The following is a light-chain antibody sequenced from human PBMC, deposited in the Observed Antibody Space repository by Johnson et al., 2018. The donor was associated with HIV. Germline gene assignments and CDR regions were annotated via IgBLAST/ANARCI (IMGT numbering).Light chain of an antibody. J-gene: IGLJ1*01. V-gene: IGLV1-51*01. Sequence: QSVLTQPPSVSAAPGQKVTISCSGSSSNIGKNYVCWYQQLPGTAPKLLIYDNNKRPSGIPDRFSGSWSGTSATLGITGLQTGDEADYYCATWDSSLSAFYVFGTGTKVTVL. CDR1: SSNIGKNY. CDR2: DNN. CDR3: ATWDSSLSAFYV.